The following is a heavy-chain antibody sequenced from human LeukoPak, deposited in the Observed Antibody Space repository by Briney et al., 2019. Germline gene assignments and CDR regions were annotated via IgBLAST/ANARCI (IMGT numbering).Heavy chain of an antibody. CDR2: IRGKANSYAT. V-gene: IGHV3-73*01. CDR3: TRAWIDYDFWSGQSKDAFDI. Sequence: GGSLRLSFAASGFIFSPYAMSWVRQASGKGLEWVGRIRGKANSYATAYAASVKGRFTISRDDSKNTAYLQMNSLKTEDTAVYYCTRAWIDYDFWSGQSKDAFDIWGQGTMVTVSS. J-gene: IGHJ3*02. D-gene: IGHD3-3*01. CDR1: GFIFSPYA.